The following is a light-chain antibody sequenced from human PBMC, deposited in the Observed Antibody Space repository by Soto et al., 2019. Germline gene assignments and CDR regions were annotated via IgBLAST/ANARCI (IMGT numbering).Light chain of an antibody. V-gene: IGKV3-20*01. CDR3: QQYGSSPRT. Sequence: EIVLTQSPGTLALSPGERATLSCRASQSVGSIYLAWYQQKPGQAPRLLIHGASNRASGIPDRFSGSGSGTDFTLTISRLEPEEFAVYYCQQYGSSPRTFGQGTKVDIK. CDR1: QSVGSIY. J-gene: IGKJ1*01. CDR2: GAS.